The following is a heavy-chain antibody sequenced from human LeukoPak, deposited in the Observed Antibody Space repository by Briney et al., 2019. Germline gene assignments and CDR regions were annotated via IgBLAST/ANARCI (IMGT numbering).Heavy chain of an antibody. D-gene: IGHD5-24*01. Sequence: GGSLRLSCAASGFMFSSNWMSWVRLAPGKGLEWVANIKENGTETYYVDSVKGRFTISRDNAKNSLYLQMNSLRVEDTAVYYCAKEGRSLQTYWGQGTLVTVSS. J-gene: IGHJ4*02. V-gene: IGHV3-7*03. CDR2: IKENGTET. CDR3: AKEGRSLQTY. CDR1: GFMFSSNW.